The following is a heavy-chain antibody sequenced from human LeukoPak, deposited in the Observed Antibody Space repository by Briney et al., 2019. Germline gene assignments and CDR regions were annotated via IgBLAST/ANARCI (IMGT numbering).Heavy chain of an antibody. D-gene: IGHD3-10*01. CDR1: GFTFSSYA. CDR2: ISYDGSNK. Sequence: GGSLRLSCAASGFTFSSYAMHWVRQAPGKGLEWVAVISYDGSNKYYADSVKGRFTISRDNSKNTLYLQMNSLRAEDTAVYYCARPRITMVRGVIGPFDYWGQGTLVTVSS. CDR3: ARPRITMVRGVIGPFDY. V-gene: IGHV3-30-3*01. J-gene: IGHJ4*02.